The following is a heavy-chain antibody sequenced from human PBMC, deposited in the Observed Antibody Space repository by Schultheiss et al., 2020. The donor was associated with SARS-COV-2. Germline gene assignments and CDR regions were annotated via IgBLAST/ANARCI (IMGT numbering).Heavy chain of an antibody. CDR2: VYNNGRT. D-gene: IGHD4-17*01. V-gene: IGHV4-61*05. J-gene: IGHJ4*02. Sequence: SQTLSLTCTVSGGSISSSSYYWGWIRQPPGKGLEWIGYVYNNGRTNYIPSLQSRVSISVDTSKNQFSLKLSSVSAADTAVYYCARGQDYADPFDFWGQGTLVTVSS. CDR1: GGSISSSSYY. CDR3: ARGQDYADPFDF.